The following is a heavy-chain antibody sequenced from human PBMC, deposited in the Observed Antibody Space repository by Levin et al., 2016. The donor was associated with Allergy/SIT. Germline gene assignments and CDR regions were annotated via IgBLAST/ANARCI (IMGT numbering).Heavy chain of an antibody. D-gene: IGHD5-24*01. CDR3: ARERYLEMATTPFDY. J-gene: IGHJ4*02. Sequence: WIRQPPGKGLEWIGEINHSGSTNCNPSLKSRVTISVDTSKNQFSLKLSSVTAADTAVYYCARERYLEMATTPFDYWGQGTLVTVSS. CDR2: INHSGST. V-gene: IGHV4-34*01.